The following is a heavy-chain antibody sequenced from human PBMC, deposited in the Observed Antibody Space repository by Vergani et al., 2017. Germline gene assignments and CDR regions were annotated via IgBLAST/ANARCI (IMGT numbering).Heavy chain of an antibody. CDR3: ARAPLIQLPYYFDY. Sequence: QVQLVQSWAEVKKPGASVKVSCKASGYTFTSYAMHWVRQAPGQRLEWMGWINAGNGNTKYSQKFQGRVTITRDTSASTAYMELSSLRSEDTAVYYCARAPLIQLPYYFDYWGQGTLVTVSS. J-gene: IGHJ4*02. CDR2: INAGNGNT. V-gene: IGHV1-3*01. CDR1: GYTFTSYA. D-gene: IGHD5-18*01.